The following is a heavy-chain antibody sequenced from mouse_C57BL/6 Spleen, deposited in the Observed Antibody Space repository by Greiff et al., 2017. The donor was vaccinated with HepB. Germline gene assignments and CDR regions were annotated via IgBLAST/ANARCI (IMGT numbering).Heavy chain of an antibody. Sequence: VQLQQSGPGLVKPSQSLSLTCSVTGYSITSGYYWNWIRQFPGNKLEWMGYISYDGSNNYNPSLKNRISITRDTSKNQFFLKLNSVTTEDTATYDCARSPPHYYGSSYYFDYWGQGTTLTVSS. CDR2: ISYDGSN. CDR3: ARSPPHYYGSSYYFDY. CDR1: GYSITSGYY. J-gene: IGHJ2*01. V-gene: IGHV3-6*01. D-gene: IGHD1-1*01.